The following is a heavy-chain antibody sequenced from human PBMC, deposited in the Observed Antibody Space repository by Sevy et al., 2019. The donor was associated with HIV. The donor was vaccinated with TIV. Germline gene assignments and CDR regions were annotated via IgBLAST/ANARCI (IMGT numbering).Heavy chain of an antibody. D-gene: IGHD3-22*01. CDR2: INTDGTNT. CDR1: GLSFNSYW. V-gene: IGHV3-74*01. CDR3: VGGLFDNSAAPH. Sequence: GGSLRLSCGGSGLSFNSYWMHWVRQVPGKGLVWVSRINTDGTNTNYADSVRGRFTISRDNAKNRLYLQMNSLRVEETAVYYCVGGLFDNSAAPHWGQGTLVTVSS. J-gene: IGHJ4*02.